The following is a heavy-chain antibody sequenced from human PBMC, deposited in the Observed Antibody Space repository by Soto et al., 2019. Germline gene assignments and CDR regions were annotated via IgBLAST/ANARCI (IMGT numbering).Heavy chain of an antibody. CDR2: IYHSGST. V-gene: IGHV4-30-2*01. CDR3: ARVVRVVENHFDY. J-gene: IGHJ4*02. CDR1: GGSISSGGYS. Sequence: SETLSLTCAVSGGSISSGGYSWSWIRQPPGKGLEWIGYIYHSGSTYYNPSLKSRVTISVDRSKNQFSLKLSSVTAADTAVYYCARVVRVVENHFDYWGQGTLVTVSS. D-gene: IGHD2-15*01.